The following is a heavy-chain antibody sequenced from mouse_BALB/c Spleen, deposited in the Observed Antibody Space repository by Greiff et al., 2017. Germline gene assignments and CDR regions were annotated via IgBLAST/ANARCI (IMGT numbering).Heavy chain of an antibody. Sequence: DVQLVESGPGLVKPSQSLSLTCSVTGYSITSGYYWNWIRQFPGNKLEWMGYISYDGSNNYNPSLKNRISITRDTSKNQFFLKLNSVTTEDTATYYCARGGALYAMDYWGQGTSVTVSS. D-gene: IGHD3-1*01. CDR2: ISYDGSN. CDR1: GYSITSGYY. V-gene: IGHV3-6*02. CDR3: ARGGALYAMDY. J-gene: IGHJ4*01.